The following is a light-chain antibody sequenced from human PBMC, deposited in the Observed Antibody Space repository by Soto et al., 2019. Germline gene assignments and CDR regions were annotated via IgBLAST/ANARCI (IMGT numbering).Light chain of an antibody. CDR2: EVS. CDR3: CSYTGNTTPV. Sequence: QSVLTQPASVSGSPGQSITISCTGTSNDVGGYAYVSWYQQYPGKAPKLVISEVSNRPSGVSHRFSGSRSGNTASLTISGLQAEDEADYHCCSYTGNTTPVFGGGTKLT. V-gene: IGLV2-14*01. CDR1: SNDVGGYAY. J-gene: IGLJ3*02.